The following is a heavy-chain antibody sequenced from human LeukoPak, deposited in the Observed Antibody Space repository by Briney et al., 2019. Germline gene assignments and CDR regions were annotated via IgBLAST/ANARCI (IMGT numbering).Heavy chain of an antibody. Sequence: SETLSLTCTVSGGSISGYYWSWIRRPPGKGLEWIGHIYYSGSADYNASLKSRATMFVDTSKNEFSLTLRSGTAADTAVYYCGRVGDSSGYSVLDSWGQGTLVSVSS. D-gene: IGHD3-22*01. CDR3: GRVGDSSGYSVLDS. V-gene: IGHV4-59*01. CDR2: IYYSGSA. CDR1: GGSISGYY. J-gene: IGHJ4*02.